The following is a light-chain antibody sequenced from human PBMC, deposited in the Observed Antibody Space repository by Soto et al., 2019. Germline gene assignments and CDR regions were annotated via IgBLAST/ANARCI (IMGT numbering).Light chain of an antibody. J-gene: IGKJ1*01. CDR1: QSISSW. CDR2: KAS. V-gene: IGKV1-5*03. Sequence: DIQMTQSPSTLYASVGDRVTITCRASQSISSWLAWYQQKPGKAPKLLIYKASSLESGGPSRFSGSGSGTEFTLTISSLQPDDFATYYCQQYNSYSTFGQGTKVEIK. CDR3: QQYNSYST.